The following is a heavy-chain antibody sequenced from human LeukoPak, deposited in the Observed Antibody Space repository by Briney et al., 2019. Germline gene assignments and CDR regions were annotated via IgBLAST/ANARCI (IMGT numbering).Heavy chain of an antibody. V-gene: IGHV3-7*01. Sequence: GGSLRLSCAASGFTFSSYWMSWVRQAPGKGLEWVANIKQDGSEKYYVDSVKGRFTISRDNAKNSLYLQMNSPRAEDTAVYYCARAPYYGSGGVAFDIWGQGTMVTVSS. J-gene: IGHJ3*02. CDR2: IKQDGSEK. CDR1: GFTFSSYW. D-gene: IGHD3-10*01. CDR3: ARAPYYGSGGVAFDI.